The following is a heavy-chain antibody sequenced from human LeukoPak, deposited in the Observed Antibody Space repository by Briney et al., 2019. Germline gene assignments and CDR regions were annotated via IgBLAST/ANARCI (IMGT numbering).Heavy chain of an antibody. Sequence: GGPLTLSCAASGFTFSCYPMNWVRQAPGEALEWVSNICCSGDSTYYADSVKGRFAISRDNAKNTPYLQMNSLRAEDTALYYCVKCARVAWLPIDYCGEGIMVTVSS. CDR3: VKCARVAWLPIDY. V-gene: IGHV3-23*01. J-gene: IGHJ4*02. CDR1: GFTFSCYP. D-gene: IGHD3-9*01. CDR2: ICCSGDST.